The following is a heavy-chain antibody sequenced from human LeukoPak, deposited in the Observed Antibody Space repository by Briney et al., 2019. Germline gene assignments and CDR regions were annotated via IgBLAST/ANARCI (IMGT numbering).Heavy chain of an antibody. Sequence: QSGGSLRLSCAASGFTFSSYAMSWVRQAPGKGLVWVSRINNDGSSASYVDSVKGRFTISRDNAKNTLFLQMNSPRAEDTAVYYCARRGTGHGMDVWGQGTTVIVSS. CDR2: INNDGSSA. D-gene: IGHD1-1*01. J-gene: IGHJ6*02. V-gene: IGHV3-74*01. CDR3: ARRGTGHGMDV. CDR1: GFTFSSYA.